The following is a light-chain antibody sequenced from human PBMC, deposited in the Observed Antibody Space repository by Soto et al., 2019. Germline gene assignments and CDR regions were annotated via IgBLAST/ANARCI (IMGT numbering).Light chain of an antibody. CDR1: QTINSF. CDR3: QKSYSSVRT. CDR2: GAS. V-gene: IGKV1-39*01. J-gene: IGKJ1*01. Sequence: IHMTHSPSSLSASVFSRVTITFRASQTINSFVNWYQQKPGRAPKLLIYGASNLQSGVPSRFSGSGSGTDFTLTISSLQPEDFAVYYCQKSYSSVRTFGQGTKVDIK.